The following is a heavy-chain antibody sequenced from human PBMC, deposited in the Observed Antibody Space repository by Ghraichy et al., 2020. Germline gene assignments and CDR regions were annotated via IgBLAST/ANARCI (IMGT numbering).Heavy chain of an antibody. D-gene: IGHD6-13*01. CDR3: AKGQIAASNYYYYGMDV. CDR2: ISWNSGSI. CDR1: GFTFDDYA. Sequence: GGSLRLSCAASGFTFDDYAMHWVRQAPGKGLEWVSGISWNSGSIGYADSVKGRFTISRDNAKNSLYLQMNSLRAEDTALYYCAKGQIAASNYYYYGMDVWGQGTTVTVSS. V-gene: IGHV3-9*01. J-gene: IGHJ6*02.